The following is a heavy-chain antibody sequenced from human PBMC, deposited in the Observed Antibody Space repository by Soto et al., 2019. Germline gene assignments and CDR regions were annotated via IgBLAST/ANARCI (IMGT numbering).Heavy chain of an antibody. V-gene: IGHV5-51*01. Sequence: PGESLKISCKGSGYSFTSYWIGWVRQMPGKGLEWMGIIYPGDSDTRYSPSFQGQVTISADKSISTAYLQWSSLKASDTAMYYCARPCTSCYTVGAFDIWGQGTMVTVSS. CDR1: GYSFTSYW. CDR2: IYPGDSDT. CDR3: ARPCTSCYTVGAFDI. J-gene: IGHJ3*02. D-gene: IGHD2-2*02.